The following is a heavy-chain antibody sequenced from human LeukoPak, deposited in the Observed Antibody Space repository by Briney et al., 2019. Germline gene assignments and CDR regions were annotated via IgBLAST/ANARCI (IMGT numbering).Heavy chain of an antibody. CDR2: ISGSGGST. Sequence: GGSLRLSCAASGFTFSSYAMSWVRQAPGKGLEWVSAISGSGGSTYYADSVKGRFTISRDNSKNTLYLQMNSPRAEDTAVYYCAKGPKEWLDVNYFDYWGQGTLVTVSS. D-gene: IGHD6-19*01. CDR3: AKGPKEWLDVNYFDY. V-gene: IGHV3-23*01. J-gene: IGHJ4*02. CDR1: GFTFSSYA.